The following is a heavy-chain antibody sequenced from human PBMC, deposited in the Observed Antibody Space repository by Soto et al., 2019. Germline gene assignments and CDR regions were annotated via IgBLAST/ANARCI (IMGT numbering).Heavy chain of an antibody. V-gene: IGHV1-46*01. D-gene: IGHD3-16*01. Sequence: ASVKVSCKASGYTFTSYYMHWVRQAPGQGLEWMGIINPSGGSTSYAQKFQGRVTMTRDTSTSTVYMELSSLRSEDTAVYYCARDKAFGGVSLEPDAFDIWGQGTMVTVSS. CDR3: ARDKAFGGVSLEPDAFDI. CDR2: INPSGGST. CDR1: GYTFTSYY. J-gene: IGHJ3*02.